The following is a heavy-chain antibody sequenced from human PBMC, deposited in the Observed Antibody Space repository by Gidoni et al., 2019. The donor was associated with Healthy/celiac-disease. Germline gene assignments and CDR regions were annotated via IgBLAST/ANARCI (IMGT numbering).Heavy chain of an antibody. CDR3: ARDIPPDYGDYPLDY. CDR1: GFTFSTYS. J-gene: IGHJ4*02. D-gene: IGHD4-17*01. V-gene: IGHV3-48*02. Sequence: EVQLVESGGGLVQPGGSLRLSCAASGFTFSTYSMNWVRQAPGKGLEWVSYISSSSSTIYYADSVKGRFTISRDNAKNSLYLQMNSLRDEDTAVYYCARDIPPDYGDYPLDYWGQGTLVTVSS. CDR2: ISSSSSTI.